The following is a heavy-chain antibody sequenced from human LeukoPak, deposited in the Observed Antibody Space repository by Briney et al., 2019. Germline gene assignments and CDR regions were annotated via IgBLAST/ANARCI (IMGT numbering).Heavy chain of an antibody. CDR3: ARHKADYDILTGYYLSNWFDP. V-gene: IGHV5-10-1*01. D-gene: IGHD3-9*01. CDR2: IDPSDSYT. Sequence: GESLKISCKGSGYSFTSYWISWVRQMPGKGLEWIGRIDPSDSYTNYSPSFQGHVTISADKSISTAYLQWSSLKASDTAMYYCARHKADYDILTGYYLSNWFDPWGQGTLVTVSS. J-gene: IGHJ5*02. CDR1: GYSFTSYW.